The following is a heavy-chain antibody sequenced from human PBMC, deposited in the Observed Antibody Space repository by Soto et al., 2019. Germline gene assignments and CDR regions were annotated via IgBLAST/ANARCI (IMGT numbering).Heavy chain of an antibody. CDR2: IYYSGST. D-gene: IGHD6-19*01. Sequence: SECLSLTCAVSGGSISSGGYSWSWIRQPPGKGLEWIGYIYYSGSTNYNPSLKSRVTISVDTSKNQFSLKLSSVTAADTAVYYCARGIEGWYQGRYYYGMDVWGQGTTVTVSS. J-gene: IGHJ6*02. CDR1: GGSISSGGYS. V-gene: IGHV4-61*08. CDR3: ARGIEGWYQGRYYYGMDV.